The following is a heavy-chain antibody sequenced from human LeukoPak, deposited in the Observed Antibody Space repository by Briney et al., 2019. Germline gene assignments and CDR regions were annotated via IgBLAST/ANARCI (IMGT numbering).Heavy chain of an antibody. Sequence: SETLSLTCTVSGGSISSYYWGWIRQPPGKGLEWIGYIYYSGSTNYNPSLKSRVTISVDTSKNQFSLKLSSVTAADTAVYYCARGRDCSSTSCYTGVWFDPWGQGTLVTVSS. V-gene: IGHV4-59*01. CDR3: ARGRDCSSTSCYTGVWFDP. J-gene: IGHJ5*02. D-gene: IGHD2-2*02. CDR2: IYYSGST. CDR1: GGSISSYY.